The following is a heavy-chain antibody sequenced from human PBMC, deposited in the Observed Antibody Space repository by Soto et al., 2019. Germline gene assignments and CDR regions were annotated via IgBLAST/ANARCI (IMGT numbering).Heavy chain of an antibody. CDR2: ISGSGGST. CDR3: AKDGAGKRGYSYGFFIH. D-gene: IGHD5-18*01. CDR1: GFTFSSYA. V-gene: IGHV3-23*01. J-gene: IGHJ4*02. Sequence: GGSLRLSCAASGFTFSSYAMSWVRQAPGKGLEWVSAISGSGGSTYYADSVKGRFTISRDNSKNTLYLQMNSLRAEDTAVYYCAKDGAGKRGYSYGFFIHWGQGTLVTVSS.